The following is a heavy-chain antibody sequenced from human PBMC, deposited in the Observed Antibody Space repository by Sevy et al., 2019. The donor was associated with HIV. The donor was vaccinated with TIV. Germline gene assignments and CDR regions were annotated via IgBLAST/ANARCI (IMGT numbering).Heavy chain of an antibody. Sequence: GGSLRLSCAASGFTFSSYGMLWVRQAPGKGLEWVALIWFDGSNTYYADSVKGRFTISRDIAKNTLHLQMNSLRGEDTAVYYCARDLEFYDNGDYGPAFMPDYWGQGTLVTVSS. V-gene: IGHV3-33*01. J-gene: IGHJ4*02. CDR1: GFTFSSYG. CDR2: IWFDGSNT. CDR3: ARDLEFYDNGDYGPAFMPDY. D-gene: IGHD4-17*01.